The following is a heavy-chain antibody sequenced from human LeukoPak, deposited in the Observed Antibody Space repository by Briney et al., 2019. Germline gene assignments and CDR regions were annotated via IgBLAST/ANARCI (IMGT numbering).Heavy chain of an antibody. V-gene: IGHV3-23*01. J-gene: IGHJ6*03. Sequence: PGGSLRLSCAASGFTFSSCAMSWVRQAPGKGLEWVSVISGSGGRTYYADSVKGRFTISRDNSKNTLYLQMSSLRAEDTAVYYCAKFSTPTPNGYYYYMDVWGKGTTVTVSS. CDR3: AKFSTPTPNGYYYYMDV. D-gene: IGHD2/OR15-2a*01. CDR1: GFTFSSCA. CDR2: ISGSGGRT.